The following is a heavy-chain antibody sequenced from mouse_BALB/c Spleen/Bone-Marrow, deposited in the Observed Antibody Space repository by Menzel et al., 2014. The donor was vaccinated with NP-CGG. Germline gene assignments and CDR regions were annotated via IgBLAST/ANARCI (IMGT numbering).Heavy chain of an antibody. J-gene: IGHJ1*03. Sequence: QVQLQQSGAELARPGASVKMSCKASGYTFTTYTIHWVKQRPGQGLEWIGYINPSSGYANYNQNFKDKATLTADKSSSTAYMQLSSLPPEDSAVYYCTRITTVVRYFDVWGTGTTVTVSS. CDR1: GYTFTTYT. CDR3: TRITTVVRYFDV. CDR2: INPSSGYA. D-gene: IGHD1-1*01. V-gene: IGHV1-4*01.